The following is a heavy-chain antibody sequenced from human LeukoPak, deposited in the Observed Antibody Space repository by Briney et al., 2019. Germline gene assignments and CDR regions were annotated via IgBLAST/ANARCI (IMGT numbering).Heavy chain of an antibody. CDR2: ISSSSSTI. CDR3: ARDIYDSGSYLSNWFDP. J-gene: IGHJ5*02. CDR1: GFTFSSYS. D-gene: IGHD3-10*01. V-gene: IGHV3-48*01. Sequence: PGGSLRLSCAASGFTFSSYSMNWVRQAPGKGLEWVSYISSSSSTIYYADSVKGRFTISRDNAKNSLYLQMNSLRAEDTAVYYCARDIYDSGSYLSNWFDPWGQGTLVTVSS.